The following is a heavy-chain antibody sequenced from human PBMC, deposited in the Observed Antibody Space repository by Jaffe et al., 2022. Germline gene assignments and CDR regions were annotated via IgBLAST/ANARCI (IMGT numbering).Heavy chain of an antibody. J-gene: IGHJ4*02. CDR3: AKVRPRGSGSYYPLYYFDY. Sequence: QVQLVESGGGVVQPGGSLRLSCAASGFTFSSYGMHWVRQAPGKGLEWVAFIRYDGSNKYYADSVKGRFTISRDNSKNTLYLQMNSLRAEDTAVYYCAKVRPRGSGSYYPLYYFDYWGQGTLVTVSS. D-gene: IGHD3-10*01. CDR2: IRYDGSNK. V-gene: IGHV3-30*02. CDR1: GFTFSSYG.